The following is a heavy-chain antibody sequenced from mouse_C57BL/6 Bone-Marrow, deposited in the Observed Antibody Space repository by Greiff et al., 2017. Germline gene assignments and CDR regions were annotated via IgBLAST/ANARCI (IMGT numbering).Heavy chain of an antibody. CDR3: ARSGSSNYAMDY. J-gene: IGHJ4*01. D-gene: IGHD1-1*01. CDR1: GYAFTNYL. CDR2: INPGSGGT. V-gene: IGHV1-54*01. Sequence: VQVVESGAELVRPGTSVKVSCKASGYAFTNYLIEWVKQRPGQGLEWIGVINPGSGGTNYNEKFKGKATLTADKSSSTAYMQLSSLTSEDSAVYFCARSGSSNYAMDYWGQGTSVTVSS.